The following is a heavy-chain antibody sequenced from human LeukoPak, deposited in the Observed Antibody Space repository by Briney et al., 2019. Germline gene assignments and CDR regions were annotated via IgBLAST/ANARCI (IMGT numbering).Heavy chain of an antibody. Sequence: GGSLRLSFEASGFIFTNYDIHWVRQAPARGREWVSRINGDGRNINYADSVRGRFTISRDNAKNTLYLQMNTLRVEDTAVYYCAKDMDLNRIVATIGPSFDYWGQGTLVTVSS. V-gene: IGHV3-74*01. J-gene: IGHJ4*02. CDR3: AKDMDLNRIVATIGPSFDY. CDR2: INGDGRNI. D-gene: IGHD5-12*01. CDR1: GFIFTNYD.